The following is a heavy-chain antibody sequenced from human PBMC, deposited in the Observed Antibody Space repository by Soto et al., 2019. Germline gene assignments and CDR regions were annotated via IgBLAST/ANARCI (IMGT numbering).Heavy chain of an antibody. CDR3: ARDRENWGDGNWFDP. Sequence: VQLVESGGGLVQPGGSLRLSCAASGFTVSSNYMSWVRQAPGKGLEWVSVIYSVGSTYYADSVKDRFTISRDNSKNTLYLQMNSLRAEDTAVYYCARDRENWGDGNWFDPWGQGTLVTVSS. D-gene: IGHD2-21*02. V-gene: IGHV3-66*01. CDR1: GFTVSSNY. CDR2: IYSVGST. J-gene: IGHJ5*02.